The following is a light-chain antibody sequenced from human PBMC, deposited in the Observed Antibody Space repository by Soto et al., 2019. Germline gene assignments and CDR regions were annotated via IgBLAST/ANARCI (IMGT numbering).Light chain of an antibody. J-gene: IGLJ2*01. CDR3: SSYTSSSTRV. Sequence: QSALTQPASVSGSPGQSITISCTGTSSDVGGYNYVSWYQPHPGKAPNLMIYEVSNRPSGVSNRFSGSKSGNTASLTISGLQAEDDADYYCSSYTSSSTRVFGGGTKLTVL. CDR2: EVS. CDR1: SSDVGGYNY. V-gene: IGLV2-14*01.